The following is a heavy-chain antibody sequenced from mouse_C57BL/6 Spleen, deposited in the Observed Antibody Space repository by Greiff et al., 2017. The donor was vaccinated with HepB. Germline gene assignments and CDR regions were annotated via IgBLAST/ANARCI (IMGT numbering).Heavy chain of an antibody. J-gene: IGHJ4*01. D-gene: IGHD2-2*01. V-gene: IGHV1-50*01. CDR2: IDPSDSYT. CDR1: GYTFTSYW. CDR3: ARHYYAYERMDY. Sequence: VQLQQPGAELVKPGASVKLSCKASGYTFTSYWMQWVKQRPGQGLEWIGEIDPSDSYTNYNQKFKGKATLTVDTSSSTAYMQLSSLKSDDSAVYYCARHYYAYERMDYWGQGTSVTVSS.